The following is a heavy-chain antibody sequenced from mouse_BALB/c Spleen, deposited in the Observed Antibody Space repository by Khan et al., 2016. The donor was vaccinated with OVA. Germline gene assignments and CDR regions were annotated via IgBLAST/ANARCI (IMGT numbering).Heavy chain of an antibody. CDR1: GFDFSRYW. V-gene: IGHV4-1*02. J-gene: IGHJ2*01. CDR3: GRARSIYYGNYFDY. Sequence: EVKLLESGGGLVQPGGSLKLSCAASGFDFSRYWMNWVRQAPGKGLEWIGEINPDSSTIKYTPSLKDKFIISRDNAKNTLYLKMSKVRSEDTALYCCGRARSIYYGNYFDYWGQGTTLTVSS. D-gene: IGHD1-1*02. CDR2: INPDSSTI.